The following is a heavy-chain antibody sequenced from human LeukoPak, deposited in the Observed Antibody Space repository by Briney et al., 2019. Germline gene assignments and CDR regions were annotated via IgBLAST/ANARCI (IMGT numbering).Heavy chain of an antibody. Sequence: GGSLRLSCAASGFTFSSYAMSWVRQAPGKGLEWVSAISGSGGSTYYADSVKGRFTISRDNSKNTLYLQMNSLRAEDTAVCYCAKDFYYDILTGYSPAPGNDAFDIWGQGTMVTVSS. CDR1: GFTFSSYA. CDR3: AKDFYYDILTGYSPAPGNDAFDI. CDR2: ISGSGGST. D-gene: IGHD3-9*01. V-gene: IGHV3-23*01. J-gene: IGHJ3*02.